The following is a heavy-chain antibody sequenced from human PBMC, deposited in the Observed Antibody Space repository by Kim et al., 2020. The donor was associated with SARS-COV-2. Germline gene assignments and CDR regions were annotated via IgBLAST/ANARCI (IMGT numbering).Heavy chain of an antibody. Sequence: SETLSLTCTVSGGSISSYYWSWIRQPPGKGLEWIGYIYYSGSTNYNPSLKSRVTISVDTSKNQFSLKLSSVTAADTAVYYCARGTYYYDSSGYYFGSFDYWGQGTLVTVSS. D-gene: IGHD3-22*01. V-gene: IGHV4-59*01. CDR3: ARGTYYYDSSGYYFGSFDY. J-gene: IGHJ4*02. CDR1: GGSISSYY. CDR2: IYYSGST.